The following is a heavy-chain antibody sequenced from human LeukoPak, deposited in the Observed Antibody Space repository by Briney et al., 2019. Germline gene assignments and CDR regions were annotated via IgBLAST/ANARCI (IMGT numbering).Heavy chain of an antibody. V-gene: IGHV3-11*06. CDR1: GFTFSDYY. D-gene: IGHD4-17*01. CDR3: AREKRGITTVTNPFDY. Sequence: GGSLRLSCAASGFTFSDYYMSWIRQAPGKGLEWVSYISSSSSYTNYADSVKGRFTISRDNAKNSLYLQMNSLRAEDTAVYYCAREKRGITTVTNPFDYWGQGTLVTVSS. CDR2: ISSSSSYT. J-gene: IGHJ4*02.